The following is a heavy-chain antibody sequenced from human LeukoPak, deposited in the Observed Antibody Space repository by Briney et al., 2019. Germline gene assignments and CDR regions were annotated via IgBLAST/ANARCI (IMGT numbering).Heavy chain of an antibody. CDR3: ATVYWYFDH. CDR2: ISGSGAST. CDR1: GFTFSSHA. J-gene: IGHJ2*01. V-gene: IGHV3-23*01. Sequence: GGSLRLSCAASGFTFSSHAMSWVRQAPGKGLEWASAISGSGASTSYADSVKGRFTISRDNSKNTLYLQMNSLRAEDTSVYYCATVYWYFDHWGRGTLVTVSA.